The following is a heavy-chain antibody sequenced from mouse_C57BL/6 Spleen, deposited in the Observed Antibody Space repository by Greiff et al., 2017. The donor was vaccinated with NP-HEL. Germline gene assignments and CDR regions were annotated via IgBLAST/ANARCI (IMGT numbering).Heavy chain of an antibody. D-gene: IGHD1-1*01. Sequence: VQLQQSGPELVKPGASVKIPCKASGYTFTDYNMDWVKQSHGKSLEWIGDINPNNGGTIYNQKFKGKATLTVDKSSSTAYMELRGLTSEDTAVYYCARDTTAYALFAYWGQGTLVTVSA. CDR2: INPNNGGT. V-gene: IGHV1-18*01. J-gene: IGHJ3*01. CDR1: GYTFTDYN. CDR3: ARDTTAYALFAY.